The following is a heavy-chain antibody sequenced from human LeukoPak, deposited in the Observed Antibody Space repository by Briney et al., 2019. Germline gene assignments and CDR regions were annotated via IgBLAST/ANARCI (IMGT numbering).Heavy chain of an antibody. CDR2: IYHSGST. Sequence: PSETLSLTCTVSGGSISSYYWSWIRQPPGKGLVWDGYIYHSGSTNYNASLKSRVTISVDTSKNQFSLKLSSVTAADTAVYYCARVSGSRTTYNWFDPWGQGTLVTVSS. J-gene: IGHJ5*02. CDR3: ARVSGSRTTYNWFDP. CDR1: GGSISSYY. V-gene: IGHV4-59*01. D-gene: IGHD6-13*01.